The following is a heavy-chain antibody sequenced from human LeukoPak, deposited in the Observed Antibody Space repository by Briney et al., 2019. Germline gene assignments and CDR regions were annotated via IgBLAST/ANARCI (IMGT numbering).Heavy chain of an antibody. CDR1: GYSISSYY. D-gene: IGHD2-15*01. Sequence: SETLSLTCTVSGYSISSYYWSWIRQPPGKGLEWIGYIYYSGSTNYNPSLKSRVTISVDTSKNQFSLKLSSVTAADTAVYYCARTGLVVVDWFDPWGQGTLVTVSS. CDR2: IYYSGST. CDR3: ARTGLVVVDWFDP. V-gene: IGHV4-59*08. J-gene: IGHJ5*02.